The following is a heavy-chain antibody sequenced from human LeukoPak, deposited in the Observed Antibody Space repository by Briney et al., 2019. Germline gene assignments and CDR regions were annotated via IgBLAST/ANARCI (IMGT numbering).Heavy chain of an antibody. Sequence: SLETLSLTCTVSGGSISSGGYYWSWIRQHPGKGLEWIGYIYYSGSTYYNPSLKSRVTISVDTSKNQFSLKLSSVTAADTAVYYCARCARFYNWFDPWGQGTLVTVSS. CDR1: GGSISSGGYY. J-gene: IGHJ5*02. CDR2: IYYSGST. D-gene: IGHD5-24*01. CDR3: ARCARFYNWFDP. V-gene: IGHV4-31*03.